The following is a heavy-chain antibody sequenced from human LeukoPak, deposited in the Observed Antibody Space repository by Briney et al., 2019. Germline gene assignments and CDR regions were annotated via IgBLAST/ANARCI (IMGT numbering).Heavy chain of an antibody. J-gene: IGHJ4*02. D-gene: IGHD3-9*01. V-gene: IGHV3-23*01. CDR3: AKPLTAYYDFDS. CDR2: IVVIHETT. Sequence: AIVVIHETTHYADSVKGRFTISRHTSKSTLYLQMNGLRGEDTAIYYCAKPLTAYYDFDSWGQGTPVTVSS.